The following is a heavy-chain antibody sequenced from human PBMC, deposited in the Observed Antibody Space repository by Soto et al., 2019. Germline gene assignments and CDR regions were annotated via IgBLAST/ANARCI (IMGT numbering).Heavy chain of an antibody. CDR2: INKDGSEK. CDR3: VREIASRL. CDR1: GFTFTSYW. J-gene: IGHJ6*04. V-gene: IGHV3-7*01. Sequence: EVQVVESGGGLVQPGGSLRLSCAASGFTFTSYWMTWVRQAPGRGLEWVANINKDGSEKSYVGSVKGRFTISRDTAKRSLYLQMNSLRADDTAVYYCVREIASRLWGKGTTVIVSS. D-gene: IGHD2-21*01.